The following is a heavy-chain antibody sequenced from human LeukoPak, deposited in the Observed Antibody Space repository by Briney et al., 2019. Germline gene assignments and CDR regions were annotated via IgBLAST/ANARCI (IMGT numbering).Heavy chain of an antibody. V-gene: IGHV3-9*01. J-gene: IGHJ5*02. CDR3: AKGVADIVVVPAALNWFDP. D-gene: IGHD2-2*01. CDR1: GFTFDDYA. CDR2: ISWNSGSI. Sequence: GGSLRLSCAASGFTFDDYAMHWVRQAPGKGLEWVSGISWNSGSIGYADSVKGRFTISRDNAKNSQYLQMNSLRAEDTALYYCAKGVADIVVVPAALNWFDPWGQGTLVTVSS.